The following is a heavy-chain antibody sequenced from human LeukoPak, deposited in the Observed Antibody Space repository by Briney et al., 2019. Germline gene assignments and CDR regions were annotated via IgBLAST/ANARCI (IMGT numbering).Heavy chain of an antibody. CDR2: INPSGGST. Sequence: GASVKASCKASGYTFTSYYMHWARQAPGQGLEWMGIINPSGGSTSYAQKFQGRVTMTRDTSTSTVYMELSSLRSEDTAVYYCARDRGIAVAGYDYWGQGTLVTVSS. J-gene: IGHJ4*02. CDR3: ARDRGIAVAGYDY. D-gene: IGHD6-19*01. V-gene: IGHV1-46*01. CDR1: GYTFTSYY.